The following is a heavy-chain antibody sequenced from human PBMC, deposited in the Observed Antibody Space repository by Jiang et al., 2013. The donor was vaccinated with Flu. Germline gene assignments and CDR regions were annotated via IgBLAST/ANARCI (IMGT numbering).Heavy chain of an antibody. D-gene: IGHD3-10*01. CDR1: SY. J-gene: IGHJ4*02. V-gene: IGHV4-39*07. CDR2: LLSWDH. CDR3: ASQHWDHGVGSYYMSH. Sequence: SYWGWIRQPPREGAGVDWEHLLSWDHLLQPSLKSRVTISVDTSKKQFSLKLSSVTAADTAVYYCASQHWDHGVGSYYMSHWGQGTLVTVSS.